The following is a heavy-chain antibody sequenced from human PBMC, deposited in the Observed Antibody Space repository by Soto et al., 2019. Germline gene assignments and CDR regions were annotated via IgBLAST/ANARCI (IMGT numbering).Heavy chain of an antibody. V-gene: IGHV4-59*01. D-gene: IGHD3-10*01. CDR2: IYYSGTT. CDR3: AREFTMVRGMRYYGMDV. CDR1: GGAISTYY. J-gene: IGHJ6*02. Sequence: NPSETLSLTCTISGGAISTYYWTWIRQSPGKGLEWIGYIYYSGTTDYNPSLMSRVTISIDTSKNQFSLRLTSVTAADTAVYYCAREFTMVRGMRYYGMDVWGQGTTVTV.